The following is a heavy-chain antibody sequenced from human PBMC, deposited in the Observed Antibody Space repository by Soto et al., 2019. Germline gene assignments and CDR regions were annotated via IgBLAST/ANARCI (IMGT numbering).Heavy chain of an antibody. J-gene: IGHJ4*02. Sequence: ASVKVSCKASGYTFTSYGISWVRQAPGQGLEWMGWISAYNGNTNYAQKLQGRVTMTTDTSTRTAYMELRSLRSDDTAVYYCARCYYDFWSGYYPFDYWGQGTLVTVSS. CDR1: GYTFTSYG. D-gene: IGHD3-3*01. CDR3: ARCYYDFWSGYYPFDY. CDR2: ISAYNGNT. V-gene: IGHV1-18*01.